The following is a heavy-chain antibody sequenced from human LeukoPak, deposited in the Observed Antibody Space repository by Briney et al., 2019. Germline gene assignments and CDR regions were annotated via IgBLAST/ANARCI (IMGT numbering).Heavy chain of an antibody. V-gene: IGHV4-59*01. CDR2: IYYSGST. Sequence: SETLSLTCTVSGGSISSDYWSWIRQPPGKGLEWIGYIYYSGSTNYNPSLKSRVTISVDTSKNQFSLRLSSVTAADTAVYYCAREGIAAFAAFDIWGQGTMVTVSS. D-gene: IGHD3-10*01. J-gene: IGHJ3*02. CDR3: AREGIAAFAAFDI. CDR1: GGSISSDY.